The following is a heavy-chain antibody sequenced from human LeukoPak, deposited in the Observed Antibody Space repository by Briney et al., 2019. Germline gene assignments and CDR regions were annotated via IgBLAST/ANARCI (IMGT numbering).Heavy chain of an antibody. Sequence: PSETLSLTCAVSGYSISSGYYWGWIRQPPGKGLEWIGSIYHSGSTYYNPSLKSRVTISVDTSKNQFSLKLSSVTAADTAVYYCARASYNWNYRVDYWGQGTLVTVSS. CDR1: GYSISSGYY. CDR3: ARASYNWNYRVDY. CDR2: IYHSGST. J-gene: IGHJ4*02. D-gene: IGHD1-7*01. V-gene: IGHV4-38-2*01.